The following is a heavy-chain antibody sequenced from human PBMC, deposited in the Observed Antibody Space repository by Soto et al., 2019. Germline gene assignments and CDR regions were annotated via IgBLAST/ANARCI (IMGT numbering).Heavy chain of an antibody. CDR1: GFTFSSYG. CDR2: ISYDGSNK. V-gene: IGHV3-30*18. J-gene: IGHJ4*02. Sequence: GGSLRLSCAASGFTFSSYGMHWVRQAPGKGLEWVAVISYDGSNKYYADSVKGRFTISRDNSKNTLYLQMNSLRAEDTAVYYCAKGADSSGYWFDYWGQGTLVTVSS. CDR3: AKGADSSGYWFDY. D-gene: IGHD3-22*01.